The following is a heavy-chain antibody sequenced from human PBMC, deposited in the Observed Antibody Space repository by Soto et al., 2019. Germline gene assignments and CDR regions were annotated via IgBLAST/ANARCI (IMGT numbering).Heavy chain of an antibody. CDR2: INHSGST. J-gene: IGHJ5*02. V-gene: IGHV4-34*01. Sequence: ASETLSLTCAVYGGSFSGYYWSWIRQPPGKGLEWIGEINHSGSTNYNPSLKSRVTISVDTSKNQFSLKLSSVTAADTAVYYCARRSRKVNWFDPWGQGTLVTVSS. CDR3: ARRSRKVNWFDP. CDR1: GGSFSGYY. D-gene: IGHD1-26*01.